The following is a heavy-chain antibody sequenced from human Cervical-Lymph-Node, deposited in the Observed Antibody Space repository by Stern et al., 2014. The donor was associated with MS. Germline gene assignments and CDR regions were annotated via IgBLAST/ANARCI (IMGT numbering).Heavy chain of an antibody. CDR3: ARDRNYYGSGSYWSFDY. V-gene: IGHV1-69*01. Sequence: QVQLVESGAEVKKPGSSVKVSCKASGGTFSSYAISWVRQAPGQGLEWMGGIIPIFGTANYAQKFQGRVTITADESTSTAYMELSSLRSEDTAVYYCARDRNYYGSGSYWSFDYWGQGTLVTVSS. J-gene: IGHJ4*02. D-gene: IGHD3-10*01. CDR2: IIPIFGTA. CDR1: GGTFSSYA.